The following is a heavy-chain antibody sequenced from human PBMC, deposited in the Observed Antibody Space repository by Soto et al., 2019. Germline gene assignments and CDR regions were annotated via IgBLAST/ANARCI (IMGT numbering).Heavy chain of an antibody. V-gene: IGHV2-5*01. D-gene: IGHD6-19*01. J-gene: IGHJ4*02. CDR3: AHRPSGWYLFDY. Sequence: QITLKESGPTLVQPTQPLTLTCTFSGFSLSTSGLGVGWIRQPPGKALEWLALIYWNDDKRYSPSLKARLTITKDTSPHQVVLTMTNMDPVDTATYYCAHRPSGWYLFDYWGQGTLVTVSS. CDR2: IYWNDDK. CDR1: GFSLSTSGLG.